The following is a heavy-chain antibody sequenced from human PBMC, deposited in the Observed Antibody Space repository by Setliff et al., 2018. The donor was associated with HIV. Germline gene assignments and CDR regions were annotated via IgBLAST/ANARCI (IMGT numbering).Heavy chain of an antibody. CDR1: GYTFTSYS. D-gene: IGHD6-19*01. CDR2: INRSGGTT. Sequence: GPSVKVSCKASGYTFTSYSMHWVRQAPGQGLEWMGIINRSGGTTNYAQKFQGRVTMTRDTSTSTVYMEVSSLRSDDTAVYYCARDRTHRSGWYGYFDYWGQGTLVTVSS. CDR3: ARDRTHRSGWYGYFDY. V-gene: IGHV1-46*01. J-gene: IGHJ4*02.